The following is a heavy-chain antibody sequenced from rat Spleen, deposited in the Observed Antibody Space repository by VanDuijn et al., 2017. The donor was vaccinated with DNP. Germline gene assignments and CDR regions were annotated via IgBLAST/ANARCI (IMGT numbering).Heavy chain of an antibody. CDR2: ISPSGFNI. V-gene: IGHV5-19*01. D-gene: IGHD1-6*01. Sequence: EVQLVESGGGLVQPGRSLKISCEASEFTFSRSDVAWVRQAPTRGLEWVASISPSGFNIYYRYAVKGRFTISRDISKSTLYLKMDSLRSEDTATYYCAARAPGDYFYGGYFDYWGQGVMVTVSS. CDR3: AARAPGDYFYGGYFDY. J-gene: IGHJ2*01. CDR1: EFTFSRSD.